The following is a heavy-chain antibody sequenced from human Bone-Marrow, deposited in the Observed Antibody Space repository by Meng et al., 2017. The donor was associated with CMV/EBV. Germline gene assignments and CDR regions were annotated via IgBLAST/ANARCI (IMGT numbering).Heavy chain of an antibody. CDR2: IYYSGST. V-gene: IGHV4-39*07. CDR1: GGSISSGDYY. D-gene: IGHD6-13*01. J-gene: IGHJ6*02. Sequence: SETLSLTCTVSGGSISSGDYYWSWIRQPPGKGLEWIGSIYYSGSTYYNPSLKSRVTISVDTSKNQFSLKLSSVTAADTAVYYCARVDNIAAAGKGAHGPRLLNYYYYGMDVWGQGTTVTVSS. CDR3: ARVDNIAAAGKGAHGPRLLNYYYYGMDV.